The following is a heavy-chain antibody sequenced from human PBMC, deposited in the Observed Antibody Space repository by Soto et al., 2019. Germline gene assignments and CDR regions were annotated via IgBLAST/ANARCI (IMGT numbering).Heavy chain of an antibody. D-gene: IGHD4-4*01. Sequence: GASVKVSCKASGGTFSSYAISWVRQATGQGLEWMGGIIPIFGTANYAQKFQGRVTITADESTSTAYMELSSLRSEDTAVYYCAREGSTVTPYFDYWGQGTLVTVSS. V-gene: IGHV1-69*13. CDR2: IIPIFGTA. CDR1: GGTFSSYA. J-gene: IGHJ4*02. CDR3: AREGSTVTPYFDY.